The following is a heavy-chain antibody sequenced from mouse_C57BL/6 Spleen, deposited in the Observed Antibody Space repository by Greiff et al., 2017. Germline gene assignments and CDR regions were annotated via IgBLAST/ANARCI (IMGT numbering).Heavy chain of an antibody. CDR1: GYSITSGYY. V-gene: IGHV3-6*01. CDR2: IRYDGSN. CDR3: ERDRFYDGYFDY. J-gene: IGHJ2*01. Sequence: EVQLQQSGPGLVKPSQSLYLSCSVSGYSITSGYYWNWIRQFPGNQLEWMGYIRYDGSNNYNPSLKNRISITRDTSEYQSFLKLNSVTSEDTATYCYERDRFYDGYFDYWGQGTTLTVSS. D-gene: IGHD2-3*01.